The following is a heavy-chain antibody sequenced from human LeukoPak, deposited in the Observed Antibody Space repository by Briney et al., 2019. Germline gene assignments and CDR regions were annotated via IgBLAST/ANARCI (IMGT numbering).Heavy chain of an antibody. V-gene: IGHV3-21*04. Sequence: GGSLRLSCVASGFTFSSYSMNWVRQAPGKGLEWVSSISSSSSYIYYADSVKGRFTFSRDNAKNSLSLQMNSLRAEDTAVYYCARAADYYGSGSYLNYWGQGTLVTVSS. CDR1: GFTFSSYS. CDR2: ISSSSSYI. CDR3: ARAADYYGSGSYLNY. J-gene: IGHJ4*02. D-gene: IGHD3-10*01.